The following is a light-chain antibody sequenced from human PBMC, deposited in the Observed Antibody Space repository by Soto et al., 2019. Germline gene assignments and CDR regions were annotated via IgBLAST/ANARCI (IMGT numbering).Light chain of an antibody. Sequence: EIVLTQSPATLSLSPGERATLSCRASQSISSYLAWYQQKPGHAPRLLIYDASNRATGIPARFSGGGTGTDFTLTISSLEPEDFAVYYCQQRSNWPPTFGGGTKVEIK. CDR3: QQRSNWPPT. CDR2: DAS. CDR1: QSISSY. V-gene: IGKV3-11*01. J-gene: IGKJ4*01.